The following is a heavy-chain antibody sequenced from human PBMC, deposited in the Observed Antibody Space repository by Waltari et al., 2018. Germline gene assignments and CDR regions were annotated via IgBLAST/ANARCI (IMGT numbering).Heavy chain of an antibody. CDR2: IYYSGST. V-gene: IGHV4-59*01. CDR1: GGSISSYY. CDR3: ARAEYSSPGAFDI. Sequence: QVQLQESGPGLVKPSETLSLTCTVSGGSISSYYWSWIRQPPGKGLEWIGYIYYSGSTNYNPSLKSRVTISVDTSKNQFSLKLSSVTAADTAVYYCARAEYSSPGAFDIWGQGTMVTVSS. J-gene: IGHJ3*02. D-gene: IGHD6-6*01.